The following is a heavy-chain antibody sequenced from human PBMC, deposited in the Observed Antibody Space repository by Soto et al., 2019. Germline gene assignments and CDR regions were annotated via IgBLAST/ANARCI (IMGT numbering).Heavy chain of an antibody. V-gene: IGHV3-64D*08. CDR2: ISSNGGST. CDR3: LTPVRYNWNYVPSVFDY. Sequence: GGSLRLSCSASGFTFSSYAMHWVRQAPGKGLEYVSAISSNGGSTYYADSVKGRFTISRDNSKNTLYLQMSSLRAEDTAVYYCLTPVRYNWNYVPSVFDYWGQGTLVTVSS. J-gene: IGHJ4*02. CDR1: GFTFSSYA. D-gene: IGHD1-7*01.